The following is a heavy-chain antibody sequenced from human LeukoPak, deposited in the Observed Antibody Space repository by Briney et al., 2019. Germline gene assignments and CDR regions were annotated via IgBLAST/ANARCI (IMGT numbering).Heavy chain of an antibody. D-gene: IGHD2-15*01. CDR1: GFTFDDHG. CDR3: ARSSSRYCSGGSCYSGVLGYFDY. J-gene: IGHJ4*02. V-gene: IGHV3-20*04. CDR2: INWNGGST. Sequence: PGGSLRLSCAASGFTFDDHGMSWVRQAPGKGLEWVSGINWNGGSTGYADSVKGRFTISRDNAKNSLYLQMNSPRAEDTAVYYCARSSSRYCSGGSCYSGVLGYFDYWGQGTLVTVSS.